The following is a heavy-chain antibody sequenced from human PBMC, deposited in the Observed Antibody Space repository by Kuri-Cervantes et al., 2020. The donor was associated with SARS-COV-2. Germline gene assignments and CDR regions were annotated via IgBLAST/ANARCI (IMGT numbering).Heavy chain of an antibody. CDR3: AKDRVGVQDF. V-gene: IGHV3-30*18. Sequence: GESLKISCAASGFTFSSYSMNWVRQAPGKGLEWVAVISHDGKNKKCIASGKGRFTISRDNSKNTLYLHMKSLRSEDTAMYYCAKDRVGVQDFWGQGTLVTVSS. CDR2: ISHDGKNK. J-gene: IGHJ4*02. CDR1: GFTFSSYS. D-gene: IGHD2-21*01.